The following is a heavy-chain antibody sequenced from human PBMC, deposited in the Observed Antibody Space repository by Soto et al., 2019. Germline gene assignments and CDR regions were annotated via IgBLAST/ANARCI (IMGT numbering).Heavy chain of an antibody. CDR2: IYYSGST. CDR3: ARGSKYYYGSGSNFDY. D-gene: IGHD3-10*01. CDR1: GVSISSGGYY. V-gene: IGHV4-31*03. J-gene: IGHJ4*02. Sequence: SETLSLTCPVSGVSISSGGYYWSWIRQHPGKGLEWIGYIYYSGSTYYNPSLKSRVTISVDTSKNQFSLKLSSVTAADTAVYYCARGSKYYYGSGSNFDYWGQGTLVTVSS.